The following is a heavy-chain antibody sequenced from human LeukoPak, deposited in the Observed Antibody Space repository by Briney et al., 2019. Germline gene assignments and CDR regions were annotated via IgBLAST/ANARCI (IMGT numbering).Heavy chain of an antibody. V-gene: IGHV5-51*01. CDR2: IYPADSDT. D-gene: IGHD2-2*02. Sequence: GESLKISCKGSGYSFSTYWIGWVRQMPGKGLEWMGIIYPADSDTKYSPSFQGQVTISADKSISTAYLQWSSLKASDTAMYYCARLSVRSQLWCSSTSCYNQYFDYWGQGTLVTVSS. CDR1: GYSFSTYW. J-gene: IGHJ4*02. CDR3: ARLSVRSQLWCSSTSCYNQYFDY.